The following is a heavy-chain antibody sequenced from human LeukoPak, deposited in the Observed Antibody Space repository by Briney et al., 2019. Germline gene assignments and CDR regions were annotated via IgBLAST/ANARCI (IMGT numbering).Heavy chain of an antibody. J-gene: IGHJ4*02. Sequence: TLSLTCAVSGGSISSGGYSWSWIRQPPGKGLEWIGYIYHSGSTNYNPSLKSRVTISVDTSKNQFSLKLSSVTAADTAVYYCARLGYYDSSGYNDDYWGQGTLVTVSS. CDR1: GGSISSGGYS. CDR3: ARLGYYDSSGYNDDY. CDR2: IYHSGST. V-gene: IGHV4-30-2*01. D-gene: IGHD3-22*01.